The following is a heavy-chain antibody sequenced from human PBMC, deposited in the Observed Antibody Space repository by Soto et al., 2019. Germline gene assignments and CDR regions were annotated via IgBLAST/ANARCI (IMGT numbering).Heavy chain of an antibody. D-gene: IGHD3-9*01. Sequence: SVKVSCKASGGTFSSYAISWVRQAPGQGLEWMGGIIPIFGTANYAQKFQGRVTITADESTSTAYMELSSLRSEDTAVYYCATVTDILSRWFDTWGQGTLVTVSS. CDR2: IIPIFGTA. CDR3: ATVTDILSRWFDT. CDR1: GGTFSSYA. V-gene: IGHV1-69*13. J-gene: IGHJ5*02.